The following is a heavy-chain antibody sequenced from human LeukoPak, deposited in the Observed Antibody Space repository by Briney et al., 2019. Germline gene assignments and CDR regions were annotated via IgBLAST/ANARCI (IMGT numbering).Heavy chain of an antibody. D-gene: IGHD2-21*01. CDR1: GYTFTSYG. Sequence: ASVKVSCMAAGYTFTSYGISWVRQAPGRGLEWMGWISADNGNTNYAQKLQGRVTMTTDTSTSTAYMELRSLRSDDTAVYFCARCSGGDCYRPLDFWGQGTLVTVSS. CDR3: ARCSGGDCYRPLDF. J-gene: IGHJ4*02. V-gene: IGHV1-18*01. CDR2: ISADNGNT.